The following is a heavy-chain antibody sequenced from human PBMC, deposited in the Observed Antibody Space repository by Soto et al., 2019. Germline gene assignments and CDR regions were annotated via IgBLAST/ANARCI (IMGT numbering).Heavy chain of an antibody. CDR2: INHSRST. Sequence: PSETLSLTCAVYGGSFSGYYWSWIRQPPGKGLEWIGEINHSRSTNYNPSLKSRVTISVDTSKNQFSLKLSSVTAADTAVYYCARCRKQQLVQLYYYGMDVWGQGTTVTVSS. V-gene: IGHV4-34*01. CDR1: GGSFSGYY. J-gene: IGHJ6*02. D-gene: IGHD6-13*01. CDR3: ARCRKQQLVQLYYYGMDV.